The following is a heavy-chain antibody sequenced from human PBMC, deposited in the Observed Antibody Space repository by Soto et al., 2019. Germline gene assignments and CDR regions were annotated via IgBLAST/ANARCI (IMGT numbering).Heavy chain of an antibody. V-gene: IGHV4-39*01. CDR2: IYHSGTT. D-gene: IGHD1-1*01. Sequence: SETLSLTCAASGGFISRSSYSWAWFRQPPGKGLEWIGSIYHSGTTFYNPSLESRVTISVDTTKSQFSLKLSSVTAADTAVYFCAGRSTTGRFDPWGQGTQVTVSS. CDR1: GGFISRSSYS. J-gene: IGHJ5*02. CDR3: AGRSTTGRFDP.